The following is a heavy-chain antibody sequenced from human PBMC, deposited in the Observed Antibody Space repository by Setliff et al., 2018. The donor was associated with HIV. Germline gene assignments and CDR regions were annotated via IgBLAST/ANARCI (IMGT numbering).Heavy chain of an antibody. D-gene: IGHD2-2*02. CDR3: VKRVGIASVPPVAIRAFDN. V-gene: IGHV4-38-2*01. J-gene: IGHJ4*02. CDR1: GYSISSGYY. Sequence: NPSETLSLTCAVSGYSISSGYYWGWIRQPPGKGLEWIGSIYHSGSTYYNPSLKSRVTISVDTSNNQFSLKLSSVSAADTAVYYCVKRVGIASVPPVAIRAFDNWGQGSLVTVSS. CDR2: IYHSGST.